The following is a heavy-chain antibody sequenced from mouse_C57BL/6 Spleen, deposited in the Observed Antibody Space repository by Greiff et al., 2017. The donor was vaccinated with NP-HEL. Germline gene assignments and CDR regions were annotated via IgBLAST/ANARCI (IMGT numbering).Heavy chain of an antibody. V-gene: IGHV5-17*01. J-gene: IGHJ4*01. CDR3: ARTLYGYDDYAMDY. D-gene: IGHD2-2*01. CDR1: GFTFSDYG. CDR2: ISSGSSTI. Sequence: EVQGVESGGGLVKPGGSLKLSCAASGFTFSDYGMHWVRQAPEKGLEWVAYISSGSSTIYYADTVKGRFTISRDNAKNTLFLQMTSLRSEDTAMYYCARTLYGYDDYAMDYWGQGTSVTVSS.